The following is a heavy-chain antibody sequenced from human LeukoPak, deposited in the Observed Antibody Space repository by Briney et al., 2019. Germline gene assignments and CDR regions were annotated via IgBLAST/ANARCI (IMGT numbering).Heavy chain of an antibody. CDR3: ARLTRDGYTTF. CDR2: IYRGST. Sequence: SETLSLTCTVSGGSISTYHWNWIRQPPGKGLQWIGYIYRGSTNYNPSLKSRVTISADTSKNEISLKLRSVISADTAMYYCARLTRDGYTTFWGQGALVTVSS. J-gene: IGHJ4*02. CDR1: GGSISTYH. V-gene: IGHV4-59*01. D-gene: IGHD5-24*01.